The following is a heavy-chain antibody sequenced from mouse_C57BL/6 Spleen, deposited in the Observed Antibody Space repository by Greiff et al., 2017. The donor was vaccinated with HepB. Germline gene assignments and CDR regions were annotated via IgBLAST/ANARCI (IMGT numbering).Heavy chain of an antibody. J-gene: IGHJ2*01. CDR1: GYTFTSYW. D-gene: IGHD3-2*02. Sequence: QVQLQQPGAELVRPGSSVKLSCKASGYTFTSYWMHWVKQRPIQGLEWIGNIDPSDSETHYNQKFKDKATLTVDKSSSTAYMQLSRLTSEDSAVYYCARYGQLRGFLDDWGHGTTLTVSS. CDR3: ARYGQLRGFLDD. CDR2: IDPSDSET. V-gene: IGHV1-52*01.